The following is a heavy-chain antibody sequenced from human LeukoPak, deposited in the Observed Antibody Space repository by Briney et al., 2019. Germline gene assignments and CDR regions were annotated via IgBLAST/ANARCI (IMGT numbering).Heavy chain of an antibody. D-gene: IGHD3-10*01. Sequence: GGSLRLSCAASGFTFSSYWMNWARQAPGKGLEWVAVISYDGRNKHYADSVKVRFTISRDNSKNTLYLQMNSLTAEDTAMYYCAKDAQVRGVINGFDYWGQGTLVTVSS. J-gene: IGHJ4*02. CDR2: ISYDGRNK. CDR3: AKDAQVRGVINGFDY. CDR1: GFTFSSYW. V-gene: IGHV3-30*18.